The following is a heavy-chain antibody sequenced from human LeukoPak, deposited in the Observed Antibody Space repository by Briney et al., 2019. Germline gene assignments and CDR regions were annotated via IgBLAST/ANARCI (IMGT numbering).Heavy chain of an antibody. D-gene: IGHD5-18*01. CDR3: ARDGDSAVATRVFDY. CDR1: GFTFSSYG. CDR2: IWCDGSNK. Sequence: PGRSLRLSCAASGFTFSSYGIHWVRQAPGKGLEWVAVIWCDGSNKYYADSVKGRFTISRDNSKNTLYLQMNSLRVEDTAAYYCARDGDSAVATRVFDYWGQGTLVTVSS. V-gene: IGHV3-33*01. J-gene: IGHJ4*02.